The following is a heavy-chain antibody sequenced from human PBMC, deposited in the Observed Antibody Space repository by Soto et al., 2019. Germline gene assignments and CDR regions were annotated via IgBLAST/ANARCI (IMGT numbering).Heavy chain of an antibody. J-gene: IGHJ4*02. CDR2: IHPSGST. V-gene: IGHV4-34*01. D-gene: IGHD1-26*01. CDR1: AGSFSDYY. Sequence: SDTLSLTCAVHAGSFSDYYWSWLRQPPGKGLEWIGEIHPSGSTNYKSSLKSRVTISLDTSKNQFSLDLNSVTAADTAVYYCTRGPDRAKVGYWGQGTLVTVSS. CDR3: TRGPDRAKVGY.